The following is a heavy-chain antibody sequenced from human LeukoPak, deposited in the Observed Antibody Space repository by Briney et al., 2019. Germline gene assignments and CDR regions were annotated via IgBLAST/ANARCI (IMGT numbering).Heavy chain of an antibody. J-gene: IGHJ4*02. D-gene: IGHD5-12*01. CDR3: ASDVGYSAYD. V-gene: IGHV3-74*01. CDR2: INNDGSAT. CDR1: GFTFRSSW. Sequence: GGSLRLSCAASGFTFRSSWMHWVRQGPGKGLVWVSRINNDGSATTYADSVKGRFTISRDTAKNTVFLQMNSLRAEDTAVYYCASDVGYSAYDWGQGTLATVS.